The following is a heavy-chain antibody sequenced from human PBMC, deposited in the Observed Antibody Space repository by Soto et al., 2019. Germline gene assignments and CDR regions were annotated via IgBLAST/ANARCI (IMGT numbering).Heavy chain of an antibody. D-gene: IGHD6-13*01. V-gene: IGHV3-23*01. CDR2: ISGSGGTT. CDR3: AEFVAETESSSCWPWTFHY. Sequence: EVQLLESGGGLVLPGRSLSLSCAASGFTFSSYAMGWVRQDPGQGLDGVSAISGSGGTTYYTDPVKGRFTISRDNSKNTLFLQMDSLRAEDAAVYYCAEFVAETESSSCWPWTFHYWGPGTLVTVSS. CDR1: GFTFSSYA. J-gene: IGHJ4*02.